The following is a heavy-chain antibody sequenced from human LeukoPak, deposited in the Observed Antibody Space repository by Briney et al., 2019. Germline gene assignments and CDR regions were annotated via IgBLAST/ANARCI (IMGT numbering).Heavy chain of an antibody. J-gene: IGHJ5*02. D-gene: IGHD5/OR15-5a*01. V-gene: IGHV4-39*01. CDR1: GGSISSNNYF. CDR3: ATSDTVSTYNWLDP. Sequence: SETLSLTCNVSGGSISSNNYFWGWIRRPPGKGLEWIGSIRYSGTTYYHPSLKSRVTLSVNTSKNQFSLNLSSLTAADTAVYYCATSDTVSTYNWLDPWGQGTLVTVS. CDR2: IRYSGTT.